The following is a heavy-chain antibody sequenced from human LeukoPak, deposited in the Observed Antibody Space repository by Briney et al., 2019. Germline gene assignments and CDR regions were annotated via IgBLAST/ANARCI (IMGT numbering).Heavy chain of an antibody. CDR3: TKVTDWLLSYY. CDR2: IKSQTDGGTT. V-gene: IGHV3-15*01. J-gene: IGHJ4*02. D-gene: IGHD3-9*01. Sequence: PGGSLRLSCAASGFTFSNAWMSWVRQAPGKGLEWVGRIKSQTDGGTTDYAATVKGRFTISRDDSKNTLYLQMNSLKTEDTAVYYCTKVTDWLLSYYLVQGTLVTVSS. CDR1: GFTFSNAW.